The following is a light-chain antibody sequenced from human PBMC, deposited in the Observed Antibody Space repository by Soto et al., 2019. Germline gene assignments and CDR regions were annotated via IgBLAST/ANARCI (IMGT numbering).Light chain of an antibody. V-gene: IGKV1-5*01. CDR3: QHYKSYSEFR. Sequence: AVSATIGDRVTIPCRARQTISIWLAWYQQKPGKAPKLLIYDASSLESGVPSRFSGSGSGTEFTLTISSLQPDDFATYYCQHYKSYSEFRFG. CDR2: DAS. CDR1: QTISIW. J-gene: IGKJ2*03.